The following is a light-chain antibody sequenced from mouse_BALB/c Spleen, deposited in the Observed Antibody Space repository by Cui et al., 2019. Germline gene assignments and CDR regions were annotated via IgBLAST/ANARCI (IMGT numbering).Light chain of an antibody. V-gene: IGKV16-104*01. J-gene: IGKJ5*01. CDR3: QQHNEYPLT. CDR2: SGS. Sequence: DVQITQSPSHLAALPGETITINCRASKSISKYLAWYQEKPGKTNKRLINSGSTLQSGIPSRFSGSSSGTDFTLTISSLEPEDFAMYYCQQHNEYPLTFGAGTKLELK. CDR1: KSISKY.